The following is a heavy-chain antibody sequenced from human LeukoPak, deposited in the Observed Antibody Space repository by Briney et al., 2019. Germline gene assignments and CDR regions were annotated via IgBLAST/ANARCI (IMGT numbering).Heavy chain of an antibody. CDR1: GFTFSSYG. D-gene: IGHD2-2*01. Sequence: GGSLRLSCAASGFTFSSYGMHWVRQAPGKGLEWVAFIRYDGSNKYYADSVKGRFTISRDNSKNTLYLQMNSLRAEDTAVYYCAKPRGYCSSTSCSGAFDYWGQGTLVTVSS. CDR2: IRYDGSNK. CDR3: AKPRGYCSSTSCSGAFDY. V-gene: IGHV3-30*02. J-gene: IGHJ4*02.